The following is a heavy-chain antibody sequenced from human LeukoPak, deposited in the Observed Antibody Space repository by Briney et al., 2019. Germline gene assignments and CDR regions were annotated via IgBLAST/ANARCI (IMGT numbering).Heavy chain of an antibody. J-gene: IGHJ5*02. V-gene: IGHV4-30-4*01. CDR2: SYYSGST. Sequence: SQTLSLTCTVSGGSISSGDYYWSWIRQPPGKGLEWIGYSYYSGSTYYNPSLKSRVTISVDTSKNQFSLKLSSVTAADTAVYYCARGRGVVRGVIGGWFDPWGQGTLVTVSS. D-gene: IGHD3-10*01. CDR3: ARGRGVVRGVIGGWFDP. CDR1: GGSISSGDYY.